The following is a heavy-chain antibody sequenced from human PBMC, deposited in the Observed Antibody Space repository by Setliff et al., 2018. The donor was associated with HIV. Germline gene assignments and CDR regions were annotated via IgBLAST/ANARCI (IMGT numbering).Heavy chain of an antibody. Sequence: GESLRLSCAASGFTFSSYSMNWVRQTPGKGLEWISYISATGTIKYADSVKGRFTISSDNAKNTLYLQMNSLRAEDTGVYYCARLWSYDYVWGSYRPVDYWGRGTLVTVSS. CDR2: ISATGTI. CDR1: GFTFSSYS. J-gene: IGHJ4*02. D-gene: IGHD3-16*02. V-gene: IGHV3-48*01. CDR3: ARLWSYDYVWGSYRPVDY.